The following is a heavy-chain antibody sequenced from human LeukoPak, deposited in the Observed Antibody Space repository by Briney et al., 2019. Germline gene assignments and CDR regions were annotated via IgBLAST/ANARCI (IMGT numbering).Heavy chain of an antibody. V-gene: IGHV4-4*07. Sequence: SETLSLTCTVSGGSISSHYWSWIRQPAGKGLEWIGRIYTSGSTNYNPSLKSRVTMSVDTSKNQFSLKLSSVTAADTAVYYCARDRSGWSYWYFDLWGRGTLVTVSS. CDR3: ARDRSGWSYWYFDL. CDR2: IYTSGST. J-gene: IGHJ2*01. D-gene: IGHD6-19*01. CDR1: GGSISSHY.